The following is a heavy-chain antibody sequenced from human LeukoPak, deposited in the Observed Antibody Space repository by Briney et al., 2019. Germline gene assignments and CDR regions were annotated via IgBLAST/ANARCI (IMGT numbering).Heavy chain of an antibody. V-gene: IGHV4-4*09. CDR2: IYTSGST. D-gene: IGHD2-21*02. CDR3: ARLCGGDCYRSQYDAFDI. J-gene: IGHJ3*02. Sequence: SETLSLTCTVSGGSISSYYWSWIRQPPGKGLEWIGYIYTSGSTNYNPSLKSRVTISVDTSKNQFSLKLSSVTAADTAVYYCARLCGGDCYRSQYDAFDIWGQGTMVTVSS. CDR1: GGSISSYY.